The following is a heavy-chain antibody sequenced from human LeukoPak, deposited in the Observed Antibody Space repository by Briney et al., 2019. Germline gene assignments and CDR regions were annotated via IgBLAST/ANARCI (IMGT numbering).Heavy chain of an antibody. CDR3: ARLRYNWIYGLFDY. CDR1: GASISTSNYY. D-gene: IGHD1-7*01. V-gene: IGHV4-39*01. J-gene: IGHJ4*02. CDR2: IFYSGST. Sequence: ASETLSLTCTVSGASISTSNYYWGWIRQTPGNGLEWIADIFYSGSTHYNPSLKSRITMSVDTSKIQFSLKLNSMTAADTAVYYCARLRYNWIYGLFDYWGQGSLVTVSS.